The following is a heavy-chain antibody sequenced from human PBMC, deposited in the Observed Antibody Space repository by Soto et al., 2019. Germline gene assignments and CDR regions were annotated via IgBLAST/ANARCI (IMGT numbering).Heavy chain of an antibody. V-gene: IGHV4-30-2*01. CDR1: GGNIISGCYS. J-gene: IGHJ6*02. CDR3: ARDRTMPGYYYGMDV. D-gene: IGHD2-2*01. CDR2: IYHSGST. Sequence: SVTLSVTCAVAGGNIISGCYSWSWIRQPPGKGLEWIGYIYHSGSTYYNPSLKSRVTISVDRSKNQFSLKLSSVTAADTAVYYCARDRTMPGYYYGMDVWGQGTTVTVSS.